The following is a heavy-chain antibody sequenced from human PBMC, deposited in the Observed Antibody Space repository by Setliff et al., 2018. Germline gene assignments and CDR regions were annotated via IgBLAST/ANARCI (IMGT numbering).Heavy chain of an antibody. CDR1: GFTSDVCT. CDR3: ASPFYSGSLGPPFPPHY. CDR2: INWNVGNT. J-gene: IGHJ4*02. Sequence: GGSLRLSCAPSGFTSDVCTMSCVRQAPGKGLEWVSGINWNVGNTGYAVSLKGRFTISRDNAKNSLYLQMNSLRAEDTAVYYCASPFYSGSLGPPFPPHYWGQGTLVTVSS. D-gene: IGHD3-10*01. V-gene: IGHV3-20*04.